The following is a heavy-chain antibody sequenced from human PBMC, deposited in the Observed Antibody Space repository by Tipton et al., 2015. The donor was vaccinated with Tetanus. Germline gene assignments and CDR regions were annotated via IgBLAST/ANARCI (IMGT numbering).Heavy chain of an antibody. Sequence: LRLSCTVSGGSISSYYWSWIRQPPGKGLEWIGYIYYSGSTNYNPSLKSRVTISVDTSKNQFSLKLSSVTAADTAVYYCATVAYCGGDCLGWFDPWGQGTLVTVSS. CDR1: GGSISSYY. V-gene: IGHV4-59*01. D-gene: IGHD2-21*02. CDR3: ATVAYCGGDCLGWFDP. CDR2: IYYSGST. J-gene: IGHJ5*02.